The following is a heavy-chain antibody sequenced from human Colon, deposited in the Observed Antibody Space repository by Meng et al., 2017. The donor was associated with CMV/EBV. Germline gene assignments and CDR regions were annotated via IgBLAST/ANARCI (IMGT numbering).Heavy chain of an antibody. J-gene: IGHJ4*02. CDR3: ARQVRLDGRFDY. Sequence: GGSLRLSRVLSGFNFTNKYLTWVRQAPGKGLEWVAVSYTGGSTNYADSAKGRFIISRDNSKNTLYLQMNNLRPEDTAVYYCARQVRLDGRFDYWGQGTLVTVSS. D-gene: IGHD3-9*01. V-gene: IGHV3-66*02. CDR2: SYTGGST. CDR1: GFNFTNKY.